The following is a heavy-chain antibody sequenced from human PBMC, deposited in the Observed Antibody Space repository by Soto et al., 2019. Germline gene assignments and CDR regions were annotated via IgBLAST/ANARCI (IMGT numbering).Heavy chain of an antibody. V-gene: IGHV3-30*18. J-gene: IGHJ6*02. D-gene: IGHD3-10*01. CDR2: ISYDGSNK. CDR3: AKDYRRELQYYYYGMDV. Sequence: QVQLVESGGGVVQPGRSLRLSCAASGFTFSSYGMHWFRQAPGKGLEWVAVISYDGSNKYYADSVKGRFTISRDNFKNRLYLKMNSVRAEDTAVYYCAKDYRRELQYYYYGMDVWGQGTTVTVSS. CDR1: GFTFSSYG.